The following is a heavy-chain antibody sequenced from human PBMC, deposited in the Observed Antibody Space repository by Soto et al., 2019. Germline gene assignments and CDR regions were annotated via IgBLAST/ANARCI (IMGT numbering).Heavy chain of an antibody. Sequence: GGSLRLSCAASGFTFSDYYMSWIRQAPGKGLEWVSYISSSSSYTNYADSVKGRFTISRDNAKNSLYLQMNSLRAEDTAVYYCASQYSYGVNPFDYWGQGTLVTVSS. CDR3: ASQYSYGVNPFDY. D-gene: IGHD5-18*01. CDR2: ISSSSSYT. CDR1: GFTFSDYY. V-gene: IGHV3-11*06. J-gene: IGHJ4*02.